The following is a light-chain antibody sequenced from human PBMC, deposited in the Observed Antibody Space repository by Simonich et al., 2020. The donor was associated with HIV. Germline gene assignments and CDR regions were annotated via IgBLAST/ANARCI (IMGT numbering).Light chain of an antibody. V-gene: IGLV7-46*01. CDR1: TGAVPSGHY. CDR3: LLSYSGAWV. Sequence: QAVVTQEPSLTVSPGGTVTLTCASSTGAVPSGHYPYWFPQKPGQPPRTLIYDRRKKHSGTPARFSGSLLGGKAALTLSGAQPEDEAEYYCLLSYSGAWVFGGGTKLTVL. J-gene: IGLJ3*02. CDR2: DRR.